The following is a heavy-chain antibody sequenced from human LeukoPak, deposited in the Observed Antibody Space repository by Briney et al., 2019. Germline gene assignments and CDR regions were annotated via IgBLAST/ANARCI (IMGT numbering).Heavy chain of an antibody. D-gene: IGHD2-2*01. V-gene: IGHV3-74*01. J-gene: IGHJ6*02. Sequence: GSLRLSCAASGFTFSNYWMHWVRQAPGKGLVWVSRIDSDGSSTSYADSVKGRFTISGDNAKNTLYLQMNSLRAEDTAVYYXXRGRPPGSTNRGXYYYGMDVWGQGTTVTVSS. CDR1: GFTFSNYW. CDR2: IDSDGSST. CDR3: XRGRPPGSTNRGXYYYGMDV.